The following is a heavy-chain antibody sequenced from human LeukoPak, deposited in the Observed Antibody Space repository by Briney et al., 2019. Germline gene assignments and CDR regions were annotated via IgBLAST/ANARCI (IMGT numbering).Heavy chain of an antibody. CDR2: IYRGGTT. J-gene: IGHJ5*02. V-gene: IGHV3-53*01. Sequence: GGSLRLSCAASGFTVSSSFMSWVRQAPGKGLEWVSLIYRGGTTYVADSVKGRFTVSRDISKYTLYLQMNSLRAEDTALYYCARPRDDNSGYYISWGQGSLVTVSS. CDR3: ARPRDDNSGYYIS. CDR1: GFTVSSSF. D-gene: IGHD6-19*01.